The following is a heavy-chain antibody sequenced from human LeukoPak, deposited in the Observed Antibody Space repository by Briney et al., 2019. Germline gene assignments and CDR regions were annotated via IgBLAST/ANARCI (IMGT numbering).Heavy chain of an antibody. J-gene: IGHJ4*02. V-gene: IGHV1-24*01. CDR3: ATSLGY. CDR2: FDPEDGET. D-gene: IGHD7-27*01. Sequence: ASVKLSCKASGDTFSSYAISWERQAPGKGLEWMGGFDPEDGETIYAQKFQGRVTMTEDTSTDTAYMELSSLRSEDTAVYYCATSLGYWGQGTLVTVSS. CDR1: GDTFSSYA.